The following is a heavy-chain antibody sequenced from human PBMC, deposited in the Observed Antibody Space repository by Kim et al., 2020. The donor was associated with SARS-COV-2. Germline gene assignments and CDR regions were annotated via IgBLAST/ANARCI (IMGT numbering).Heavy chain of an antibody. J-gene: IGHJ3*02. V-gene: IGHV3-13*03. D-gene: IGHD7-27*01. CDR3: ARGLWGRAFDI. Sequence: YYPGPWKGQFTISRENAKNSLYLQMNSLRAGDTAVYYCARGLWGRAFDIWGQGTMVTVSS.